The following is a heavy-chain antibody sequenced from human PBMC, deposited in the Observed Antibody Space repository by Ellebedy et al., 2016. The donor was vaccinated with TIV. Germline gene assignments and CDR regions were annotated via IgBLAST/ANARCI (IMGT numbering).Heavy chain of an antibody. CDR2: INTVNENT. V-gene: IGHV1-3*04. CDR3: ARGTSNWFDA. J-gene: IGHJ5*02. Sequence: AASVKVSCKSSGYSFTSYPTHWVRQAPGQSLEWMGWINTVNENTRHLQKFQGRVAFTRDSSAGVAYMELSGLTSDDTALYFCARGTSNWFDAWGQGTLVTVSS. CDR1: GYSFTSYP.